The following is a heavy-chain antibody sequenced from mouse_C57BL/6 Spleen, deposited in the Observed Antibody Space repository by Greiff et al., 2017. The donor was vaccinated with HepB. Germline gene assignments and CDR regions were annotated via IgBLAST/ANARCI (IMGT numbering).Heavy chain of an antibody. V-gene: IGHV1-15*01. CDR2: IDPETGGT. J-gene: IGHJ1*03. Sequence: QVQLQQSGAELVRPGASVTLSCKASGYTFTDYEMHWVKQTPVHGLEWIGAIDPETGGTAYNQKFKGKAILTADKSSSTAYMELRSLTSEDSAVYYCTKEAYVSSYGWYFDVWGTGTTVTVSS. CDR3: TKEAYVSSYGWYFDV. CDR1: GYTFTDYE. D-gene: IGHD1-1*01.